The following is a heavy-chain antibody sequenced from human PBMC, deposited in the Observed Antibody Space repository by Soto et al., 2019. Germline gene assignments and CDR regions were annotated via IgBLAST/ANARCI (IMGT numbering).Heavy chain of an antibody. CDR2: IYYSGST. V-gene: IGHV4-39*01. CDR3: AKIREGYSSSAYYYYYMDV. J-gene: IGHJ6*03. D-gene: IGHD6-6*01. Sequence: QLQLQESGPGLVKPSETLSLTCTVSGGSISSSSYYWGWIRQPPGKGLEWIGSIYYSGSTYYNPSLKSRVTISVDTSKNQFSLKLSSVTAADTAVYYCAKIREGYSSSAYYYYYMDVWGKGTTVTVSS. CDR1: GGSISSSSYY.